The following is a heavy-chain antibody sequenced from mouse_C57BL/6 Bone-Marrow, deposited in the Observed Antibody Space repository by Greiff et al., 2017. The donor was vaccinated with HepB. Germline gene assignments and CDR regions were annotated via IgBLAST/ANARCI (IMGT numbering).Heavy chain of an antibody. D-gene: IGHD2-1*01. J-gene: IGHJ2*01. V-gene: IGHV1-15*01. CDR3: TRDYGNYDYFDY. CDR1: GYTFTDYE. Sequence: QVQLQHSGAELVRPGASVTLSCKASGYTFTDYEMHWVKQTPVHGLEWIGAIDPETGGTAYNQKFKGKAILTADKSSSTAYMELRSLTSEDSAVYYCTRDYGNYDYFDYWGQGTTLTVSS. CDR2: IDPETGGT.